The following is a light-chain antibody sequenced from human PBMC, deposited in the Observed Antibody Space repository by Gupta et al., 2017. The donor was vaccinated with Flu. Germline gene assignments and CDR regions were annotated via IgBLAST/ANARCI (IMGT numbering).Light chain of an antibody. V-gene: IGLV3-21*03. CDR3: QVWESSSDHPVI. CDR1: NIGRKS. J-gene: IGLJ2*01. Sequence: KTATITCGGNNIGRKSGHWYQQRPGQAPVVVVYDDTDRPSGIPARFSGSNSGNTATLTIVRVEAGDEADYYCQVWESSSDHPVIFGGGTNLAVL. CDR2: DDT.